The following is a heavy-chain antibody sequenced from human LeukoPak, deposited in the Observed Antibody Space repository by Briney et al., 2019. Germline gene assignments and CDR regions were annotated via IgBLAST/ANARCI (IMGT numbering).Heavy chain of an antibody. V-gene: IGHV3-23*01. CDR1: GFTFSSYA. CDR2: ISSSGGST. CDR3: AKDQISTMIVVATRGGFDY. J-gene: IGHJ4*02. Sequence: KAGGSLRLSCAASGFTFSSYAMSWVRQAPGKGLEWVSAISSSGGSTYYADSVKGRFTISRDNSKNTLYLQMNSLRAEDTAVYYCAKDQISTMIVVATRGGFDYWGQGTLVTVSS. D-gene: IGHD3-22*01.